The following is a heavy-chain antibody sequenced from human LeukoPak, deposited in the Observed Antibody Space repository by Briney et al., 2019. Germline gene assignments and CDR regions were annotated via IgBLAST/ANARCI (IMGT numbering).Heavy chain of an antibody. CDR1: GFTFSSYV. CDR2: ISGSGGST. J-gene: IGHJ4*02. V-gene: IGHV3-23*01. D-gene: IGHD2-2*01. Sequence: PGGSLRLSCAASGFTFSSYVMSWVRQAPGKGLEWVSAISGSGGSTYYADSVKGRFTISRDSSNNTLYLQMNSLRAEDTAVYYCAKVVVVPAATTKTYYFDFWGQGTLVTVSS. CDR3: AKVVVVPAATTKTYYFDF.